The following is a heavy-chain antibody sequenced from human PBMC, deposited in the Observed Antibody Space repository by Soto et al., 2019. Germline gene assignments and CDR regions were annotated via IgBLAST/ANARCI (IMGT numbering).Heavy chain of an antibody. CDR2: VGGSGEYT. Sequence: EVQLLESGGGLVQPGGSLRLSCAASGFTFSSYAMIWVRQAPGKGLEWVSGVGGSGEYTYYADSVKGRFTISRDNSKNTVYLQISSLRAEDTAVYYCAKVLTGYYYYFEYWGQGTLVTVS. CDR1: GFTFSSYA. V-gene: IGHV3-23*01. D-gene: IGHD3-9*01. CDR3: AKVLTGYYYYFEY. J-gene: IGHJ4*02.